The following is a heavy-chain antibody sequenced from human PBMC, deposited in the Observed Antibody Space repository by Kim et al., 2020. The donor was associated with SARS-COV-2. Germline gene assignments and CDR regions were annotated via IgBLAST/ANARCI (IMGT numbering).Heavy chain of an antibody. V-gene: IGHV3-48*03. Sequence: GGSLRLSCAASGFTFSRYEMNWVRQAPGKGLEWVSYIDLRGSTIYYADSVKGRFTISRDNAKNSLFLQMDSLRAEDTAMYYCARHDYGGNSFVDGLDMWGRGTMVIVSS. CDR3: ARHDYGGNSFVDGLDM. CDR2: IDLRGSTI. J-gene: IGHJ3*02. CDR1: GFTFSRYE. D-gene: IGHD3-16*01.